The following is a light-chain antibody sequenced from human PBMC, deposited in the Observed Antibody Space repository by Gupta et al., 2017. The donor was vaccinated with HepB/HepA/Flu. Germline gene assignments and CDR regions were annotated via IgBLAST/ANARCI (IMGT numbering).Light chain of an antibody. Sequence: QSALTQPPSVSGSLGQSITILCTGTSSDIGGYKYVSWYQQHQGKAPKLTIYDVSNRPSGVSNRFSGSKSGNTASLTISGLQAEDEADYYCSSYTSSSTLGVFGGGTKLTVL. CDR3: SSYTSSSTLGV. CDR2: DVS. CDR1: SSDIGGYKY. V-gene: IGLV2-14*03. J-gene: IGLJ3*02.